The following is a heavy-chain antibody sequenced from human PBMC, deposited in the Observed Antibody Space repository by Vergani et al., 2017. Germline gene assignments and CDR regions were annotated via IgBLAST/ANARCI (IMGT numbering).Heavy chain of an antibody. CDR3: AREFSYYYDSSGYWSYFDY. V-gene: IGHV1-69*17. D-gene: IGHD3-22*01. J-gene: IGHJ4*02. CDR2: IIPIFGIA. Sequence: VQLVQSGAEVKKPGSSVKVSCKASGGTFSSYAISWVRQAPGQGLEWMGGIIPIFGIANYAQKFQGRVTITADKSTSTAYMELSSLRSEDTAVYYCAREFSYYYDSSGYWSYFDYWGQGTLVTVSS. CDR1: GGTFSSYA.